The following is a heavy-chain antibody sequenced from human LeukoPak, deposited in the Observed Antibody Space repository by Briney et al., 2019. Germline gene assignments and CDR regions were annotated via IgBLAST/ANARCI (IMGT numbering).Heavy chain of an antibody. D-gene: IGHD2-15*01. CDR3: AKSGYCSGGSCYEGIDY. V-gene: IGHV3-30*04. CDR1: GFTFSSYA. CDR2: ISYDGSNK. J-gene: IGHJ4*02. Sequence: GGSLRLSCAASGFTFSSYAMHWVRQAPGKGLEWVAVISYDGSNKYYADSVKGRFTISRDNSKNTLYLQMNSLRAEDTAVYYCAKSGYCSGGSCYEGIDYWGQGTLVTVSS.